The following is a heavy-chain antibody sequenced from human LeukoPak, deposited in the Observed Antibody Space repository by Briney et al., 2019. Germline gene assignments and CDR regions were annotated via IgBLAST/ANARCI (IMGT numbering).Heavy chain of an antibody. CDR3: ARGSRPVYNLLTGKRYFDY. J-gene: IGHJ4*02. Sequence: ASVKVSCKASGYTFTSYYMHWVRQAPGQGLEWTGIINPSGGSTSYAQKFQGRVTMTRDMSTSTVYMELSSLRSGDTAVYYCARGSRPVYNLLTGKRYFDYWGQGTLLTVSS. CDR1: GYTFTSYY. V-gene: IGHV1-46*01. CDR2: INPSGGST. D-gene: IGHD3-9*01.